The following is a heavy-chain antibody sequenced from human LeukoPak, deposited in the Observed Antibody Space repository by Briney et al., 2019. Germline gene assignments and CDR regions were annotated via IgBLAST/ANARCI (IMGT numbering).Heavy chain of an antibody. CDR2: IRYDGSNK. Sequence: GGSLRLSCEASGFTLSRYGMHWVRQAPGKGLEWVAFIRYDGSNKYYADSVKGRFTISRDNSKNTLYLQMNSLRAEDTAVYCCAKIVTYYYDSSGYYFGDDYWGQGTLVTVSS. J-gene: IGHJ4*02. CDR1: GFTLSRYG. V-gene: IGHV3-30*02. D-gene: IGHD3-22*01. CDR3: AKIVTYYYDSSGYYFGDDY.